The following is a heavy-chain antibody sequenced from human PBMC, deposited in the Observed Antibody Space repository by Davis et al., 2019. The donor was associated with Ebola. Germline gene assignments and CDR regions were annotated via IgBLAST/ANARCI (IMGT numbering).Heavy chain of an antibody. CDR3: ARDAVVSRGELDF. Sequence: SETLSLTCTVSGDSIDTYYWNWIRQPPGKGLEWIGYIFSSGRTIYNPSLKSRVTFSVDTSNNQFSLNLRSVTAADTAVYYCARDAVVSRGELDFWGQGTLVTVSS. CDR2: IFSSGRT. V-gene: IGHV4-59*01. CDR1: GDSIDTYY. J-gene: IGHJ4*02. D-gene: IGHD3-10*01.